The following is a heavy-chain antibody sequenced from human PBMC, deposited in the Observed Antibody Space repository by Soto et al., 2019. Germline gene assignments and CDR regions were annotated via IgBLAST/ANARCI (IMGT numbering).Heavy chain of an antibody. CDR1: GFTFSSYG. D-gene: IGHD5-12*01. CDR2: ISYDGSNK. J-gene: IGHJ6*02. CDR3: AKDLYIVATISYGMDV. V-gene: IGHV3-30*18. Sequence: PGGSLRLSCAASGFTFSSYGMHWVRQAQGKGLEWVAVISYDGSNKYYADSVKGRFTISRDNSKNTLYLQMNSLRAEDTAVYYCAKDLYIVATISYGMDVWGQGTTVTVSS.